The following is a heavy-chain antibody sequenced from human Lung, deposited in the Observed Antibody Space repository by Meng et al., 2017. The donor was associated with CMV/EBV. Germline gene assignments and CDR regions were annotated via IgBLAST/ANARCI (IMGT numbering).Heavy chain of an antibody. CDR3: ARGGGYCSGTSCYNDY. J-gene: IGHJ4*02. D-gene: IGHD2-2*02. Sequence: EXXTISCAVYGGSFSGYYWTWIRQPPRKGLEWIGEIDHSGSTNYNPSLKSRVTISVDTSKSQFSLRLSSVTAADTAIYYCARGGGYCSGTSCYNDYWGQXMLVRLL. V-gene: IGHV4-34*01. CDR1: GGSFSGYY. CDR2: IDHSGST.